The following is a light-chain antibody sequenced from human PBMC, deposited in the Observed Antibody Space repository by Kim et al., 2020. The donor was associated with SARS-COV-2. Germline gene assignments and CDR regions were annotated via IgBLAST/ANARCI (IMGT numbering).Light chain of an antibody. CDR1: LSVDTY. J-gene: IGKJ1*01. CDR2: GAS. CDR3: QQYNNWPRT. Sequence: EVVLTQSPVTLSVSPGEGATLSCRASLSVDTYLAWYQQKPGLAPRLLIYGASTRATGVPARFSGSGSGTEFTLTISSLQSEDFAVYYCQQYNNWPRTFGQGTKVDIK. V-gene: IGKV3-15*01.